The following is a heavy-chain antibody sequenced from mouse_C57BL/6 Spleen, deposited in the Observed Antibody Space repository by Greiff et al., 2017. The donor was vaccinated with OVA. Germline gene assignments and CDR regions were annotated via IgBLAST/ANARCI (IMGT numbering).Heavy chain of an antibody. V-gene: IGHV1-20*01. D-gene: IGHD4-1*02. CDR2: INPYNGDT. CDR3: ARGVNWSPLDY. CDR1: GYSFTGYF. J-gene: IGHJ2*01. Sequence: EVQGVESGPELVKPGDSVKISCKASGYSFTGYFMNWVMQSHGKSLEWIGRINPYNGDTFYNQKFKGKATLTVDKSSSTAHMELRSLTSEDSAVYYCARGVNWSPLDYWGQGTTLTVSS.